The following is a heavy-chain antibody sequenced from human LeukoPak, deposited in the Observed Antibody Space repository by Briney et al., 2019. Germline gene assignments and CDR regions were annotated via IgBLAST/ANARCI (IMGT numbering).Heavy chain of an antibody. Sequence: PGESLKISCKGSGYSFTSYWISWVRQMPGKGLEWMGRIDPSDSYTNYSPSFQGHVTISADKSISTAYLQWSSLKASDTAMYYCARILYGDYAVDYWGQGTLVTVSS. J-gene: IGHJ4*02. CDR2: IDPSDSYT. CDR3: ARILYGDYAVDY. CDR1: GYSFTSYW. D-gene: IGHD4-17*01. V-gene: IGHV5-10-1*01.